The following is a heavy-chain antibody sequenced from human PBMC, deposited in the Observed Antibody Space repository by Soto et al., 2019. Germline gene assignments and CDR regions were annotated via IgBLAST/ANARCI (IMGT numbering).Heavy chain of an antibody. CDR2: ISYDGSNK. CDR3: ARDNSPYSSVWHNRHFDY. CDR1: GFTFSSYA. Sequence: QVQLVESGGGVVQPGRSLKLSCAASGFTFSSYAMHWVRQAPGKGLEWVAVISYDGSNKYYADSVKGRFTISRDNSKNTLYLQMNSLRAGDTAVYYCARDNSPYSSVWHNRHFDYWGQGTLVTVSS. V-gene: IGHV3-30-3*01. D-gene: IGHD6-19*01. J-gene: IGHJ4*02.